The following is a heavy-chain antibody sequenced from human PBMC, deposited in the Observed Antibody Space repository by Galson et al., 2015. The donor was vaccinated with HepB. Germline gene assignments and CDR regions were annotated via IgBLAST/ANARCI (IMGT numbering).Heavy chain of an antibody. V-gene: IGHV5-51*03. CDR1: GYSFTSYW. CDR2: IYPGDSDT. CDR3: ARSPPLYYYDSSGIPDAFDI. J-gene: IGHJ3*02. D-gene: IGHD3-22*01. Sequence: QSGAEVKKPGESLKISCKGSGYSFTSYWIGWVRQMPGKGLEWMGIIYPGDSDTRYSPSFQGQVTISADKSISTAYLQWSSLKASDTAMYYCARSPPLYYYDSSGIPDAFDIWGQGTMVTVSS.